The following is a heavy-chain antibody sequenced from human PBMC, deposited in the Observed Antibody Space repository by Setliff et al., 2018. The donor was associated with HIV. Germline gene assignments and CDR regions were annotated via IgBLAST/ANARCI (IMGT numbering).Heavy chain of an antibody. Sequence: PGESLKISCKALDYTFTTYWIAWVRQMPGEGLEWMGITYPDDSDIRYNPSFQNQITISADKSIATAYLQLNNLKASDTATYYCARRDGRSMNAFQIWGPGTVVTV. V-gene: IGHV5-51*01. CDR3: ARRDGRSMNAFQI. D-gene: IGHD2-21*01. J-gene: IGHJ3*01. CDR1: DYTFTTYW. CDR2: TYPDDSDI.